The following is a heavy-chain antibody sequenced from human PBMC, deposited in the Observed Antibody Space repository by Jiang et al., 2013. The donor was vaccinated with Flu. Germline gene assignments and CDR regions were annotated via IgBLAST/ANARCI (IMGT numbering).Heavy chain of an antibody. CDR2: SITVGPP. CDR1: GASITSAY. D-gene: IGHD2-15*01. CDR3: VRDAGGGYNWFDP. J-gene: IGHJ5*02. Sequence: SLTCTVSGASITSAYWNWIRQPHGRDWSGSGMSITVGPPKYNPSLESRVTISVDTSKNQFSLKLNSVTAADTAMYYCVRDAGGGYNWFDPWGQGTVVTVPS. V-gene: IGHV4-59*01.